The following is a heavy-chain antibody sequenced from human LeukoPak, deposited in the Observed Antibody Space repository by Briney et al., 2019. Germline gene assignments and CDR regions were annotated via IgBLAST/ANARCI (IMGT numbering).Heavy chain of an antibody. CDR2: IYYSGST. CDR3: AREGEWELPTERGFDY. D-gene: IGHD1-26*01. J-gene: IGHJ4*02. Sequence: PSETLSLTCAVYGGSFSGYYWSWIRQPPGKGLEWIGYIYYSGSTNYNPSLKSRVTISVDTSKNQFSLKLSSVTAADTAVYYCAREGEWELPTERGFDYWGQGTLVTVSS. V-gene: IGHV4-59*01. CDR1: GGSFSGYY.